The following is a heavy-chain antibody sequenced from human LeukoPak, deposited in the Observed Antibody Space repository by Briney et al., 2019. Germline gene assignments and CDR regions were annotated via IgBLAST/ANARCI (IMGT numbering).Heavy chain of an antibody. Sequence: SETLSLTCAVYGGSFSAYYWSWIRQPPGKGLEWIGEINHSGSTNYNPSLKSRATISADTSKNQFSLKLSSVTAADTAVYYCARFVGHYYGSGSPFDYWGQGTLVTVSS. V-gene: IGHV4-34*01. CDR2: INHSGST. CDR1: GGSFSAYY. D-gene: IGHD3-10*01. J-gene: IGHJ4*02. CDR3: ARFVGHYYGSGSPFDY.